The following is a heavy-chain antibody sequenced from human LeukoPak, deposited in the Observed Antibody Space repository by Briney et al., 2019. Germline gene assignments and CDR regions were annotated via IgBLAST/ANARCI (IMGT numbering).Heavy chain of an antibody. V-gene: IGHV1-2*02. CDR2: INPNSGGT. CDR1: GYTFTGYY. D-gene: IGHD5-24*01. Sequence: ASVKVSCKASGYTFTGYYIHWVRLGPGQGPEWMGWINPNSGGTNYAQKFQGRVTMTRDTSISTAYMELSRLRSDDTAVYYCAKPRDGYNPHFDYWGQGTLVTVSS. CDR3: AKPRDGYNPHFDY. J-gene: IGHJ4*02.